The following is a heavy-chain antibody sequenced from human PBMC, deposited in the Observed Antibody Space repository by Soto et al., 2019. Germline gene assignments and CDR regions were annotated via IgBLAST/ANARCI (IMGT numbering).Heavy chain of an antibody. CDR2: IYYSGST. Sequence: SETLSLTCTVSGGSISSYYWSWIRQPPGKGLEWIGYIYYSGSTNYNPSLKSRITISVDTSKNQFSLKLSSVTAADTAVYYCARARLNYYDSSGPPDYWGQGTLVTVSS. CDR3: ARARLNYYDSSGPPDY. D-gene: IGHD3-22*01. CDR1: GGSISSYY. V-gene: IGHV4-59*01. J-gene: IGHJ4*02.